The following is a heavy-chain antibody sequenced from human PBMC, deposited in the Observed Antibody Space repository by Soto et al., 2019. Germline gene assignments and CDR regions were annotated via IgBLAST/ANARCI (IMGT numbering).Heavy chain of an antibody. CDR1: GGTFSSDA. D-gene: IGHD3-10*01. J-gene: IGHJ4*02. V-gene: IGHV1-69*01. CDR3: ARDAGDMVRGVMGFFDY. CDR2: IIPISGTT. Sequence: QVQLVQSGAEVKKPGSSVKVSCTASGGTFSSDAIIWVRQAPGRGLEWMGGIIPISGTTNYAQKFQGRVTITADESTSTVYMGLSSLRSEDTAVYYCARDAGDMVRGVMGFFDYWGQGTLVTVSS.